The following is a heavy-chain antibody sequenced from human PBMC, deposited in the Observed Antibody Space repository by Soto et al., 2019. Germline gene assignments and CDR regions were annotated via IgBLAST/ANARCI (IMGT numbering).Heavy chain of an antibody. CDR1: GGSISKSNYF. J-gene: IGHJ4*02. CDR3: ARLGWGNGDSDY. Sequence: LQLQESGPGLVKSSETLSLTCTVSGGSISKSNYFWGWIRQAPGKGLEWIASILYSGTTSYNSSLKSRVAISVDTSKNQFSLELNSVTAADTAVYYCARLGWGNGDSDYWGQGTLVTVSS. D-gene: IGHD2-21*01. CDR2: ILYSGTT. V-gene: IGHV4-39*01.